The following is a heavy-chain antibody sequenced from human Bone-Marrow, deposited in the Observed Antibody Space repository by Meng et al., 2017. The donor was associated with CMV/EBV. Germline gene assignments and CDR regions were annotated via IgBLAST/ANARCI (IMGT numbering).Heavy chain of an antibody. CDR1: GFTFSSYG. Sequence: GGSLRLSCAASGFTFSSYGIHWVRQDQGKGLEWVAFIRYDGSNKYYADSVKGRFTIHRDNAKNTLHLQKNSLRDEDTAVYYCVGAYFERYCFNGESYNFHEYFGMDVWGQGNTVTVSS. CDR2: IRYDGSNK. J-gene: IGHJ6*02. CDR3: VGAYFERYCFNGESYNFHEYFGMDV. V-gene: IGHV3-30*02. D-gene: IGHD2-8*01.